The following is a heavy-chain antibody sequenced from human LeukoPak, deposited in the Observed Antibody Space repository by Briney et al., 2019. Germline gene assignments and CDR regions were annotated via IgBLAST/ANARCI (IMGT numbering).Heavy chain of an antibody. V-gene: IGHV3/OR16-9*01. CDR3: VGNQDFWSGYHAFEY. D-gene: IGHD3-3*01. Sequence: GGSLRLSCGASGFVFSSYPVGWVRHARGKGVEWVYSRTPATDSTNYADSVRGPFTISRDTATQTAYLQMNSLRVEDTAIYSCVGNQDFWSGYHAFEYWGQGILVTVSS. J-gene: IGHJ4*02. CDR1: GFVFSSYP. CDR2: RTPATDST.